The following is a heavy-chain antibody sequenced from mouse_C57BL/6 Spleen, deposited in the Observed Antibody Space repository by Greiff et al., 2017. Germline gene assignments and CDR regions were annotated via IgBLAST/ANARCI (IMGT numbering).Heavy chain of an antibody. V-gene: IGHV1-55*01. CDR3: ASEAAYDGRPYFDY. CDR2: IYPGSGCT. CDR1: GYTFTSYW. Sequence: QVQLQQPGAELVKPGASVKMSCKASGYTFTSYWITWVKQRPGHGLEWIGDIYPGSGCTNYNEKFKSKATLTVDTSSSTAYMQLSSLTSEDSAVDYCASEAAYDGRPYFDYWGQGTTLTVSS. D-gene: IGHD2-12*01. J-gene: IGHJ2*01.